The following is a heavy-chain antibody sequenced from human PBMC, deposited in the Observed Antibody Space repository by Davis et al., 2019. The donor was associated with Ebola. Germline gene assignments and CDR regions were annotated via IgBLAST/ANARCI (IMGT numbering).Heavy chain of an antibody. CDR2: ISYDGSNK. CDR1: GFTFSSYA. D-gene: IGHD3-10*01. J-gene: IGHJ6*04. CDR3: ARDWVLMVREPHHYGMDV. Sequence: PGGSLRLSCAASGFTFSSYAMHWVRQAPGKGLEWVAVISYDGSNKYYADSVKGRFTISRDNSKNTLYLQMNSLRAEDTAVYYCARDWVLMVREPHHYGMDVWGKGTTVTVSS. V-gene: IGHV3-30-3*01.